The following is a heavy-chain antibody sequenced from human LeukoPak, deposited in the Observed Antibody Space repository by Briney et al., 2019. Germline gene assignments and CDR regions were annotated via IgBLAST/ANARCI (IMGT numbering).Heavy chain of an antibody. V-gene: IGHV3-33*01. Sequence: PGGSLRLSCAASGFTFSSYGMHWVRQAPGKGLEWVADIWFDGKNEHFADSVKGRFTISRDNSKNTMYLQINSLRAEDTAVYYCARVRNEWGVVVDYWGQGTLVTVSS. CDR1: GFTFSSYG. D-gene: IGHD3-22*01. CDR3: ARVRNEWGVVVDY. CDR2: IWFDGKNE. J-gene: IGHJ4*02.